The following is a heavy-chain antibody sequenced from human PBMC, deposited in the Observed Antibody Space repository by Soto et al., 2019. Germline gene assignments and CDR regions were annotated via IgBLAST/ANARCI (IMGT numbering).Heavy chain of an antibody. CDR1: GYTFTSFG. V-gene: IGHV1-18*01. J-gene: IGHJ4*02. Sequence: QVQLVQSGPEVKKPGASVKVSCKTSGYTFTSFGISWVRQAPGQELEWMGWISTDKGKTNYVQKFQGRVTMTTDTSTSTAFMELRSLRSDDTAVYYCASRSPPIDYWGQGTLVTVSS. CDR2: ISTDKGKT. CDR3: ASRSPPIDY.